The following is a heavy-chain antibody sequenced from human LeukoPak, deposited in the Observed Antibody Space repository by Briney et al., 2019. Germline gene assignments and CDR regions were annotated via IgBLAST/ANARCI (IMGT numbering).Heavy chain of an antibody. CDR2: ISGSGGST. V-gene: IGHV3-23*01. J-gene: IGHJ4*02. Sequence: GGSLRLSCAASGFTFSSYAMSWVRQAPGKGLEWVSAISGSGGSTYYADSVKGRFTISRDNAKNTLYLQMNSLRAEDTAVYYCAKGDRLVGATKYWGQGTLVTVSS. CDR1: GFTFSSYA. D-gene: IGHD1-26*01. CDR3: AKGDRLVGATKY.